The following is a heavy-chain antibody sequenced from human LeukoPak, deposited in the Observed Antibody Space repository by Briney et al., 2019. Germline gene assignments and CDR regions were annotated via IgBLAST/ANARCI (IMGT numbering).Heavy chain of an antibody. CDR1: GFTVSSYG. CDR3: ARELYYYDSSGYYW. J-gene: IGHJ4*02. Sequence: GGSLRLSCAASGFTVSSYGMHWVRQAPGKGLEWVAVIWYDGSNKYYADSVKGRFTISRDNSKNTLYLQMNSLRAEDTAVYYCARELYYYDSSGYYWWGQGTLVTVSS. D-gene: IGHD3-22*01. V-gene: IGHV3-33*01. CDR2: IWYDGSNK.